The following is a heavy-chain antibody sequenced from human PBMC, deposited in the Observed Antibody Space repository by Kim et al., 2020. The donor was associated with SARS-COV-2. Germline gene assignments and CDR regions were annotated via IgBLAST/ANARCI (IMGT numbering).Heavy chain of an antibody. CDR3: ARISSSGYFYHGMDV. V-gene: IGHV1-3*01. CDR2: INAGTGDR. D-gene: IGHD6-19*01. J-gene: IGHJ6*02. Sequence: ASVKVSCRASGYTFTNYPIHWVRQAPGQRLEWMGWINAGTGDRKYSQTFQGRVTFSTDTSASTVYMELSSLRSEDTAIYHCARISSSGYFYHGMDVWGQG. CDR1: GYTFTNYP.